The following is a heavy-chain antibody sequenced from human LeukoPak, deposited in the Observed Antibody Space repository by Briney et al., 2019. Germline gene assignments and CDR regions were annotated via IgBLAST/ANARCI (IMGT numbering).Heavy chain of an antibody. J-gene: IGHJ3*02. D-gene: IGHD6-13*01. V-gene: IGHV4-59*01. CDR2: IYYSGST. CDR1: GGSISSYY. CDR3: ARVLAAEGAFDI. Sequence: KASETLSLTCTVSGGSISSYYWSWIRQPPAKGLEWIGYIYYSGSTNYNPSLKSRVTISVDTSKNQFSLKLSSVTAADTAVYYCARVLAAEGAFDIWGQGTMVTVSS.